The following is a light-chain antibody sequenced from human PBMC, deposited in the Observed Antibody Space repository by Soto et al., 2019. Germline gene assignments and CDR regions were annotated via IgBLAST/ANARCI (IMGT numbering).Light chain of an antibody. CDR3: QQRTNWPPTWT. CDR1: QSFYPF. J-gene: IGKJ1*01. Sequence: EIVLTQSPATLSLSPGERTTLSCRASQSFYPFLAWYQQKPGQAPRLLIYDASKRATGIPARFSGSGSGTDFPLTISSLEPEDFAVYYCQQRTNWPPTWTFGQGTKVEIK. CDR2: DAS. V-gene: IGKV3-11*01.